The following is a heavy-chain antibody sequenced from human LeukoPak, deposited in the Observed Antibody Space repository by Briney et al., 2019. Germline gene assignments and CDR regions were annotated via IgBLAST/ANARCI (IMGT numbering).Heavy chain of an antibody. Sequence: SETLSLTCTVSGGSISGYYWSWFRQTPGKGLEWIGYMFHSGSAKYNPSLESRVTISVDTSNNQFSLILRSVTSADTAVYYCATSLGFFPRFDPWGQGILVTVSS. J-gene: IGHJ5*02. CDR3: ATSLGFFPRFDP. V-gene: IGHV4-59*01. CDR1: GGSISGYY. D-gene: IGHD2/OR15-2a*01. CDR2: MFHSGSA.